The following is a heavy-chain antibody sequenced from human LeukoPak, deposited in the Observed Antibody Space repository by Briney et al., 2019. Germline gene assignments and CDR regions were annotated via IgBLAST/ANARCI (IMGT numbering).Heavy chain of an antibody. D-gene: IGHD1-26*01. CDR2: IYPGDSDT. CDR3: ARRLGPGIVGADDAFDI. Sequence: GESLKISCKGSGYGFTSYWIGWVRQMPGKGLEWMGIIYPGDSDTRYSPSFQGQVTISADKSISTAYLQWSSLKASDTAMYYCARRLGPGIVGADDAFDIWGQGTMVTVSS. CDR1: GYGFTSYW. J-gene: IGHJ3*02. V-gene: IGHV5-51*01.